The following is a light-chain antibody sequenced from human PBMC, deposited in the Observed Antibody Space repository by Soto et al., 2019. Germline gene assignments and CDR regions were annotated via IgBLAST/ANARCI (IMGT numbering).Light chain of an antibody. Sequence: QSVLTQPASVSGSPGQSITISCTGTSSDVGGYNFVSWYQQHPGKAPKFLIYDVSNRPSGVSTRFSGSKPGNTASLTISGLQAEDEADYYCSSYTSSSTQAFGTGTKVTVL. CDR3: SSYTSSSTQA. CDR1: SSDVGGYNF. V-gene: IGLV2-14*03. CDR2: DVS. J-gene: IGLJ1*01.